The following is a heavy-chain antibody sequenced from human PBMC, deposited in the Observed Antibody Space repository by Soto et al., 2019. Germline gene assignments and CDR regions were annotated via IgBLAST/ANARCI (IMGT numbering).Heavy chain of an antibody. D-gene: IGHD3-9*01. CDR1: GRTFSSYA. CDR2: IIPIFGTA. J-gene: IGHJ6*01. V-gene: IGHV1-69*13. Sequence: SVKVSCKASGRTFSSYAISWVRQAPGQGLEWMGGIIPIFGTANYAQKFQGRVTVTADESTSTAYMELSSLRSEDTAVYYCAKAHYHILAGYQLYYYYYGMGVWGRRTRVTASS. CDR3: AKAHYHILAGYQLYYYYYGMGV.